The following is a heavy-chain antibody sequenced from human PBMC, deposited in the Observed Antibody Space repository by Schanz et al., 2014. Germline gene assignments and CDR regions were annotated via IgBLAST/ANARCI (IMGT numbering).Heavy chain of an antibody. D-gene: IGHD6-13*01. Sequence: QVQLVQSGAEVKKPGASVKVSCKASGHPFTAYYMHWVRQAPGQGLEWMGRINPNSGGTNYAQKFQGRVTMTWDTSTSTAYMELRRLRSDDTAIYYCARDGHSSNWRSYFFYGLDVWGQGTTVTVSS. CDR1: GHPFTAYY. V-gene: IGHV1-2*06. CDR2: INPNSGGT. J-gene: IGHJ6*02. CDR3: ARDGHSSNWRSYFFYGLDV.